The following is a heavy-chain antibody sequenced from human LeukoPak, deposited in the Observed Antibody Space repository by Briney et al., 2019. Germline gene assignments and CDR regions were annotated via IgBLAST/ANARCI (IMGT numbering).Heavy chain of an antibody. D-gene: IGHD3-3*01. CDR2: INPNSGGT. CDR1: GYTFTGYY. Sequence: GASVKVSCKASGYTFTGYYMHWVRQAPGQGLEWMGWINPNSGGTNYAQKFQGRVTMTRDTSISTAYMELSRLRSDDTAVYYCARDAVYYDFWSGYQELFALSNWGQGTLVTVSS. J-gene: IGHJ4*02. CDR3: ARDAVYYDFWSGYQELFALSN. V-gene: IGHV1-2*02.